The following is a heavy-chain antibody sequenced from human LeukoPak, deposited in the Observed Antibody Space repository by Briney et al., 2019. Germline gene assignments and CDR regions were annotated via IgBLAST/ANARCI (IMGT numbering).Heavy chain of an antibody. CDR2: FDPDVAER. CDR3: ATGQTRAVLVDTLHY. Sequence: ASVKVSCKVSGQTATELSIHWVRQAPGKGLEWMGGFDPDVAERANARNLQDRLTMTEYTSTRKAYMELRTLWPADTAAFISATGQTRAVLVDTLHYWGQGTLVTVSS. J-gene: IGHJ4*02. D-gene: IGHD3-3*01. CDR1: GQTATELS. V-gene: IGHV1-24*01.